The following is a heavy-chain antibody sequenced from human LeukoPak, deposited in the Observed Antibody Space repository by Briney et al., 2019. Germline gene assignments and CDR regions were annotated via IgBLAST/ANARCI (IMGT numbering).Heavy chain of an antibody. D-gene: IGHD3-22*01. Sequence: SVKVSCKVSGYTLTELSVHWVRQAPGQGLEWMGRIIPIFGTANYAQKFQGRVTITTDESTSTAYMELSSLRSEDTAVYYCARDISTYYYDSSGYYPTDYWGQGTLVTVSS. CDR2: IIPIFGTA. CDR3: ARDISTYYYDSSGYYPTDY. CDR1: GYTLTELS. V-gene: IGHV1-69*05. J-gene: IGHJ4*02.